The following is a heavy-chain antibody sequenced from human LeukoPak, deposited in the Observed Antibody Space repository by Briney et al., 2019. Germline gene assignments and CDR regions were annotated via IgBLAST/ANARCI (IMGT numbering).Heavy chain of an antibody. CDR3: ARLSYYDYVWGSYRSPTDY. V-gene: IGHV3-48*03. D-gene: IGHD3-16*02. Sequence: PGGSLRLSCAASGFTFSSYEMNWVRQAPGKGLEWVSYISSSGGTIYYADSVKGRFTISRDNAKNSLYLQMNSLRAEDTAVYYCARLSYYDYVWGSYRSPTDYWGQGTLVTVSS. J-gene: IGHJ4*02. CDR2: ISSSGGTI. CDR1: GFTFSSYE.